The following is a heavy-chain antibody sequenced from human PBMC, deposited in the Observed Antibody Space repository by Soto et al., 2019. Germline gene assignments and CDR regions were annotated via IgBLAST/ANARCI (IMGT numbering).Heavy chain of an antibody. D-gene: IGHD6-13*01. Sequence: EVQLLESGGGLVQPGGSLRLSCAASGFTFSNYAVTWVRQAPGKGLEWVSTISGSGGSTYYADSVKGRFTISRDNSKNTLDLQMNSLRAEDTAVYSCAQDQGSSWYEIDYWGQGTLVTVSS. V-gene: IGHV3-23*01. CDR3: AQDQGSSWYEIDY. CDR1: GFTFSNYA. CDR2: ISGSGGST. J-gene: IGHJ4*02.